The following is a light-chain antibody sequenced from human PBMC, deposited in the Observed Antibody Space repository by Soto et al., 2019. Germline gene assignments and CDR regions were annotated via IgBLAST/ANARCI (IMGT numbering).Light chain of an antibody. J-gene: IGKJ4*01. CDR1: QSVSSY. CDR3: QQRGNWPLT. Sequence: EIVLTQSPGTLSLSPGERATLSCRASQSVSSYLAWYQQKPGQAPRLLIYDASNRATGIPARFSGSGSGTDFTLTISRLEPEDFAAYYCQQRGNWPLTFGGGTKVDIK. CDR2: DAS. V-gene: IGKV3-11*01.